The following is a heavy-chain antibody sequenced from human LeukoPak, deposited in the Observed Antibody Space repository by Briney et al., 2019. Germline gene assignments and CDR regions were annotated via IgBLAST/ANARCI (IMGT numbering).Heavy chain of an antibody. CDR1: GFTFRRFG. CDR3: AKSADEFGDYEEVGSLDY. D-gene: IGHD4-17*01. Sequence: TGGSLRLSCAASGFTFRRFGMHWVRQAPGKGLEWVAVLSYDGSDKYYGGSVKGRFIISRDNSKNTLYLQMNSLRAEDTAIYFCAKSADEFGDYEEVGSLDYWGQGTLVTVSS. V-gene: IGHV3-30*18. J-gene: IGHJ4*02. CDR2: LSYDGSDK.